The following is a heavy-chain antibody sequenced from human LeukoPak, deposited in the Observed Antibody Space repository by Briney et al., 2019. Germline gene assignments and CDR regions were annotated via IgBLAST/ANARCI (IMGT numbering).Heavy chain of an antibody. Sequence: GGSLRLSCSASGITFSRDVMYWVRQAPGKGPEYVSGISSDGGSTNYADSVKGRFTISRDNSKNTLYLQMSSLRGEDTAVYYCVTELDDSAKCNFHYWGQGTLVTVSS. CDR3: VTELDDSAKCNFHY. D-gene: IGHD4-11*01. CDR2: ISSDGGST. V-gene: IGHV3-64D*08. CDR1: GITFSRDV. J-gene: IGHJ4*02.